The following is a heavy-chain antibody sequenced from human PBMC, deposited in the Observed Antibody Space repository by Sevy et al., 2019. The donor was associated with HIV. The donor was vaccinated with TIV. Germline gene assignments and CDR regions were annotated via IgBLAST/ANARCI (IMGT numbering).Heavy chain of an antibody. J-gene: IGHJ4*02. CDR2: INPDGGES. D-gene: IGHD3-10*01. CDR1: GLTSRTYW. CDR3: ARGTYYYDSGFFYPFDY. V-gene: IGHV3-7*01. Sequence: GGSLRLSCVVSGLTSRTYWMHWVRRAPGKGLEWVASINPDGGESYYVASVMGQFTISRDNTKNSLYLQMTSLRAEDTAAYYCARGTYYYDSGFFYPFDYWGQGTLVTVSS.